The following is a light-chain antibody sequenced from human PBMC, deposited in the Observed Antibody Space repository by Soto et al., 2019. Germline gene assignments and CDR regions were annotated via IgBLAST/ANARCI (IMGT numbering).Light chain of an antibody. CDR1: QSISSY. CDR2: AAS. V-gene: IGKV1-39*01. CDR3: QQSYSTPRT. J-gene: IGKJ1*01. Sequence: DIQMTQSPSSVSASVGDRVTITCRARQSISSYLNWYQQKPGKAPNLLIYAASSLQSGVPSRFSGSGSGTDFTLTISSLQPEDFATYYCQQSYSTPRTFGQGTKVDIK.